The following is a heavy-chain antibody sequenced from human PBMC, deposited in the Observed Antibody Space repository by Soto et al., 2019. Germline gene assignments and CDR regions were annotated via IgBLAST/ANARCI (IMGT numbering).Heavy chain of an antibody. CDR3: AREKGAAAGNYYYYGMAV. D-gene: IGHD6-13*01. V-gene: IGHV4-34*01. Sequence: SETLSLTCAVYGGSFSGYYWSWIRQPPGKGLEWIGEINHSGSTNYNPSLKSRVTISVDTSKNQFSLKLSSVTAADTAVYYCAREKGAAAGNYYYYGMAVWGQGTRVTVSS. J-gene: IGHJ6*02. CDR2: INHSGST. CDR1: GGSFSGYY.